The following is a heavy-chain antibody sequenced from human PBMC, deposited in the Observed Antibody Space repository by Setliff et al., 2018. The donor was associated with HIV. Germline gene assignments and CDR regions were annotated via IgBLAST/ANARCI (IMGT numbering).Heavy chain of an antibody. CDR2: ITPNSGGT. V-gene: IGHV1-2*02. CDR3: AGVSSQFSEWRKDYFEY. CDR1: GYSLTDFY. J-gene: IGHJ4*02. Sequence: GASVKVSCKASGYSLTDFYIHWVRQAPGQGLEWMGWITPNSGGTEYAGKFQGRVTLTRDTSINTAYMEVTRLTSDDTAVYYYAGVSSQFSEWRKDYFEYWGRGSLVTVSS. D-gene: IGHD3-3*01.